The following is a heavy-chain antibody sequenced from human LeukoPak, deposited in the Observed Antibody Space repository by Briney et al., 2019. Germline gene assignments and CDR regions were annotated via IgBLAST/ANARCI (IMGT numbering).Heavy chain of an antibody. J-gene: IGHJ4*02. CDR3: ARGDPYYYDSSGSVDY. V-gene: IGHV4-59*01. D-gene: IGHD3-22*01. Sequence: SETLSLTCTVSGGSISSYYWSWIRHPPGKGLEWIGYIYYLGSTNYNPSLKSRVTISVDASKNQFSLNLTSVTAADTAVYYCARGDPYYYDSSGSVDYWGQGTLVTVSS. CDR1: GGSISSYY. CDR2: IYYLGST.